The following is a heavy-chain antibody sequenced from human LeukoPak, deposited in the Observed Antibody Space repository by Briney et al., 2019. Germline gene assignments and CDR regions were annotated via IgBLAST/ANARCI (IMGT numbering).Heavy chain of an antibody. V-gene: IGHV3-48*03. Sequence: GGSLRLSCAASGFTFRSYEMNWVRQAPGKGLEWVSYISSSGSTIYYADSVKGRLTISRENAKNSLYLQMNSLRAEDTAVYYCARDDAMGATIDYWGQGTLVTVSS. CDR1: GFTFRSYE. CDR3: ARDDAMGATIDY. J-gene: IGHJ4*02. D-gene: IGHD1-26*01. CDR2: ISSSGSTI.